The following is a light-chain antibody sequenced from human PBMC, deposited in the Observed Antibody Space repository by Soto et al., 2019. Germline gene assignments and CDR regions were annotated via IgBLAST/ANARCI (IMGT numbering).Light chain of an antibody. V-gene: IGKV1-9*01. CDR2: AAS. CDR3: LHLNNCHRT. J-gene: IGKJ3*01. Sequence: TPLTHLPSSPSESVGDRVTIICRASRGVCNYLAWYQQQPGKAPKLLIYAASTLQSGVLSGFCGSGSGAEYTLTIISRQQADFVAFYYLHLNNCHRTFGPGTKVDI. CDR1: RGVCNY.